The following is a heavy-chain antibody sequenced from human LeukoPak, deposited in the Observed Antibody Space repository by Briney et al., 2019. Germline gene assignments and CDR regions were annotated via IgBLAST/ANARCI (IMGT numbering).Heavy chain of an antibody. CDR2: ISGSGGST. Sequence: GGSLRLSCAASGFTFSSYAMSWVRQAPGKGLEWVSAISGSGGSTYYADSVKGRFTISRDNSKNTLYVHMNSLRAEDTAVYYCANSHRPTGYSSGWGQGTLVTVSS. V-gene: IGHV3-23*01. D-gene: IGHD6-19*01. CDR3: ANSHRPTGYSSG. J-gene: IGHJ4*02. CDR1: GFTFSSYA.